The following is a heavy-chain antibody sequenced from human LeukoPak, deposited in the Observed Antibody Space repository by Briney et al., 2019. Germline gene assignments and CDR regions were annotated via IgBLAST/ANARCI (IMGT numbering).Heavy chain of an antibody. CDR1: GGSISSYY. J-gene: IGHJ4*02. CDR3: ARGLAAAFLG. D-gene: IGHD6-25*01. Sequence: PSETLSLTCTVSGGSISSYYWSWIWQPPGKGLEWIGYIYYSGSTNYNPSLKSRVTISVDTSKNQFSLKLSAVTAADTAVYYCARGLAAAFLGWGQGTLVTVSS. V-gene: IGHV4-59*01. CDR2: IYYSGST.